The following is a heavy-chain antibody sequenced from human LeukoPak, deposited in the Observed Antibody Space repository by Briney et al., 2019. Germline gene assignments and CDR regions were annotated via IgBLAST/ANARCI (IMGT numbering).Heavy chain of an antibody. D-gene: IGHD2-2*01. V-gene: IGHV3-23*01. J-gene: IGHJ4*02. CDR3: AKGTPTAD. CDR2: IRGSGGST. CDR1: GFTFSSYA. Sequence: RGSLRLSCAASGFTFSSYAMSRVRQAPGKRLEWVSAIRGSGGSTYYANSVKGRFTISRDNSKNTLYMQMNSLRAEDTAVYCCAKGTPTADWGQGTLVTVSS.